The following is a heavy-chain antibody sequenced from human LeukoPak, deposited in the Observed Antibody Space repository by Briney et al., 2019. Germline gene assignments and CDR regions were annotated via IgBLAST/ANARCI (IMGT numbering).Heavy chain of an antibody. V-gene: IGHV3-9*01. D-gene: IGHD5-12*01. CDR2: ISWNSGSI. Sequence: GGSLRLSCAASGFSFDDYAMHWVRQAPGKGLEWVSGISWNSGSIGYADSVKGRFTISRDNAKNSLYLQMNSLKTEDTAVYYCTTESIVATTGIDYWGQGTLVTVSS. CDR3: TTESIVATTGIDY. J-gene: IGHJ4*02. CDR1: GFSFDDYA.